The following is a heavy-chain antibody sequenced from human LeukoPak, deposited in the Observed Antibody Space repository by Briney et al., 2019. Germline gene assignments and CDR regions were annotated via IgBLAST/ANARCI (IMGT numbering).Heavy chain of an antibody. Sequence: SETLSLTCTVSGGSISSGDYYWSWIRQPPGKGLEWIGYIYYSGSTYYNPSLKSRVTISVDTSKNQFSLKLSSVAATDTAVYYCARDRDYGSGSGYWGQGTLVTVSS. CDR3: ARDRDYGSGSGY. CDR2: IYYSGST. D-gene: IGHD3-10*01. J-gene: IGHJ4*02. CDR1: GGSISSGDYY. V-gene: IGHV4-30-4*08.